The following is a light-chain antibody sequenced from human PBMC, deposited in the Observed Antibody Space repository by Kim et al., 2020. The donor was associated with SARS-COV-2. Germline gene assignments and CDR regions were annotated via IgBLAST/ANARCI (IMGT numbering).Light chain of an antibody. CDR2: RVS. CDR3: MQGTHWPWT. CDR1: ESLVYSDGNTY. V-gene: IGKV2D-30*01. Sequence: DVVMTQSPLSLPVTLGQPASISCRSSESLVYSDGNTYLNWFHQRPGQSPRRLIYRVSECDSGVPDRFSGSGSGTDFTLKISRVEAEDAVVYFCMQGTHWPWTFGQGTKVDIK. J-gene: IGKJ1*01.